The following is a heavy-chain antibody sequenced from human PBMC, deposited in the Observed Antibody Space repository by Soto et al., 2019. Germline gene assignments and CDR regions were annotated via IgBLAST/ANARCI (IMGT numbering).Heavy chain of an antibody. Sequence: EVHLVESGGGLVQWGGSLRLSCAASGFTFSGYSVNWVRQAPGKGLEWISYISSGSKTIYYADSVKGRFIVSRDNAKNSQYLQMSSLRDEDTAVHYCVREDILGVRSFDYWGQGTLVTVSS. CDR1: GFTFSGYS. CDR3: VREDILGVRSFDY. D-gene: IGHD3-9*01. V-gene: IGHV3-48*02. CDR2: ISSGSKTI. J-gene: IGHJ4*02.